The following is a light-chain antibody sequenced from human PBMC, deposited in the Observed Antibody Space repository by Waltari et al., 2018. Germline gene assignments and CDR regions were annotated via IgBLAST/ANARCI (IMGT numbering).Light chain of an antibody. J-gene: IGKJ2*01. CDR2: DAS. CDR1: QTMSNY. V-gene: IGKV1-39*01. CDR3: QQSYSTPYT. Sequence: DIQMTQSPSSLSASVGDRVTITCRASQTMSNYLNWYQHKTGKAPRLLIYDASSLESGVPSRFMGSGSGTEFTLTISSLEPEDFATYYCQQSYSTPYTVGQGTNLEIK.